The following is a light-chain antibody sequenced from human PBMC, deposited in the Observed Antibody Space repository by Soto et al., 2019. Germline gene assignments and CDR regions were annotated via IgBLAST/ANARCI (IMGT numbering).Light chain of an antibody. CDR1: QSISYW. J-gene: IGKJ1*01. V-gene: IGKV1-5*01. CDR2: DAS. CDR3: QHQT. Sequence: DIPMTQSPSTLSASVGDRDTITCRASQSISYWLAWYQQKPGRAPKLLIYDASSLESGVPSRFSGSGSGTEFTLTISSLQPDDFATYYCQHQTFGQGTKVEIK.